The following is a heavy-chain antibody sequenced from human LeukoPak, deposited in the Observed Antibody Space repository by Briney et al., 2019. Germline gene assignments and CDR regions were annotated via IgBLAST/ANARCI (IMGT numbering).Heavy chain of an antibody. V-gene: IGHV1-8*03. CDR2: MNPNSGNT. CDR3: ARVSSGWSYFDY. J-gene: IGHJ4*02. CDR1: GYTFTSYD. Sequence: ASVKVSCKASGYTFTSYDINWVRQATGQGLEWMGYMNPNSGNTGYAQRFQGRVTITRNTSISTAYMELSSLRSEDTAVYYCARVSSGWSYFDYWGQGTLVTVSS. D-gene: IGHD6-19*01.